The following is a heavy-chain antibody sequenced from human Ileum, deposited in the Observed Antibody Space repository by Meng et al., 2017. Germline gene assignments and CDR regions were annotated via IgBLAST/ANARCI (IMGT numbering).Heavy chain of an antibody. J-gene: IGHJ4*02. CDR1: GGSITTYY. Sequence: GSLRLSCIVSGGSITTYYWTWIRQPPGKGLEWIGYISNTGTTKYNPSLASRVAISVDTSKSQISLKLTSVTAADTAVYYCASHFGYGSGSFGFWGQGLLVTVSS. V-gene: IGHV4-59*01. D-gene: IGHD3-10*01. CDR3: ASHFGYGSGSFGF. CDR2: ISNTGTT.